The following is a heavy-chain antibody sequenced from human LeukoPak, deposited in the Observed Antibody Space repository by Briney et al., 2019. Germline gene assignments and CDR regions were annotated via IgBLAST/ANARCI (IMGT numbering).Heavy chain of an antibody. CDR1: GGTFSSYA. Sequence: SVKVSCKASGGTFSSYAISWVRQAPGQGLEWMGRIIPILGIANYAQKFQGRVTITADKSTSTAYMELSSLRSEDTAVYYCAREGYYGSGSYSLSWFDPWGQGTLVTVSS. CDR3: AREGYYGSGSYSLSWFDP. CDR2: IIPILGIA. J-gene: IGHJ5*02. D-gene: IGHD3-10*01. V-gene: IGHV1-69*04.